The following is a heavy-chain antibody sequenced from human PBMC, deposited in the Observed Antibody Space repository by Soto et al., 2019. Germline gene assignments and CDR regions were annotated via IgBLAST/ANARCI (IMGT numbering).Heavy chain of an antibody. J-gene: IGHJ4*02. D-gene: IGHD2-2*02. CDR1: GYTFSNYD. CDR2: MSPNSGRT. CDR3: ARGKRYTNDY. V-gene: IGHV1-8*01. Sequence: GASLKVSFKASGYTFSNYDINWLRQATGQGLELMGWMSPNSGRTGYAQKFQGRVTMTRNTSSSTAYMELSSLRSEDTAVYYCARGKRYTNDYWGQGTLVTVSS.